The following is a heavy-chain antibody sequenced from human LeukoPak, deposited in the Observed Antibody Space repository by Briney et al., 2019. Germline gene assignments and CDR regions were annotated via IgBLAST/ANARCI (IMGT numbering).Heavy chain of an antibody. J-gene: IGHJ4*02. Sequence: GGSLRLSCAASGFTFSSYALIWVRQAPGKGLEWISGISSSGDSTYYADSVKGRFTISRDYSKSTLSLQMNSLRVEDTAVYYCAKVRYGYYDSSLDYWGQGTLVTVSS. CDR2: ISSSGDST. V-gene: IGHV3-23*01. CDR1: GFTFSSYA. CDR3: AKVRYGYYDSSLDY. D-gene: IGHD3-22*01.